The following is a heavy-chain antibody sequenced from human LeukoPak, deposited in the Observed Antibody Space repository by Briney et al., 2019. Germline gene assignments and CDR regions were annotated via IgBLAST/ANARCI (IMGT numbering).Heavy chain of an antibody. J-gene: IGHJ4*02. V-gene: IGHV4-31*03. CDR1: NASISSAGYF. CDR3: ARFDHRNPRFDY. Sequence: SETLSLTCSVSNASISSAGYFWSWFRHPPGKALEWIGWINYIDNSGSTYNNPSVKSRVSMSLDTSKNEFSLKLTSMTAADTAVYFCARFDHRNPRFDYWGQGTLVTVSP. D-gene: IGHD4-11*01. CDR2: IDNSGST.